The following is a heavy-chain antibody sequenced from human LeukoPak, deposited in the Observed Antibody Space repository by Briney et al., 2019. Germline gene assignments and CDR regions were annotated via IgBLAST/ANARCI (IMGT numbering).Heavy chain of an antibody. Sequence: PSETLSLTCAVYGGSFSGYYWSWIRQPPGKGLEWIGEINHSGSTNYNPSLKSRVTMSVDTSKNQFSLKLSSVTAADTAVYYCARGVEDILTGYYIDYFDYWGQGTLVTVSS. D-gene: IGHD3-9*01. CDR3: ARGVEDILTGYYIDYFDY. V-gene: IGHV4-34*01. CDR1: GGSFSGYY. J-gene: IGHJ4*02. CDR2: INHSGST.